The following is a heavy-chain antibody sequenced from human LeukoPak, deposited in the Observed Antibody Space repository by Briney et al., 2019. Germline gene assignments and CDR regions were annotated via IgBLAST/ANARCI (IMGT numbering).Heavy chain of an antibody. CDR2: ISGSGGST. V-gene: IGHV3-23*01. Sequence: GGSLRLSCAASGFTFSSYAMSWVRQAPGKGLEWVSAISGSGGSTYYADSVKGRFTISRDNAKNSLYLQMNSLRAEDTAVYYCVRDSYSNYFDYWGQGTLVTVSS. D-gene: IGHD4-11*01. J-gene: IGHJ4*02. CDR3: VRDSYSNYFDY. CDR1: GFTFSSYA.